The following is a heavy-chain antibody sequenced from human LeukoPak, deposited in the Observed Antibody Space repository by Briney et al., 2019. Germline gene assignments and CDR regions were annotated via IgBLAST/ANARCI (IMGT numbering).Heavy chain of an antibody. CDR2: TYPGDSDT. D-gene: IGHD6-13*01. CDR1: GYSFTSYW. Sequence: GESLKISCKGSGYSFTSYWIGWVRQMPGKGLEWMGITYPGDSDTRYSPSFQGQVTISADKSISTAYLQWSSLKASDTAMYYCARQRAAADGYFDYWGQGTLVTVSS. CDR3: ARQRAAADGYFDY. J-gene: IGHJ4*02. V-gene: IGHV5-51*01.